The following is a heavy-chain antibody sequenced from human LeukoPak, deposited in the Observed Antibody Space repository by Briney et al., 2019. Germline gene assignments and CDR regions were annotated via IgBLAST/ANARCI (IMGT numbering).Heavy chain of an antibody. CDR2: IYYSGKT. Sequence: PSETQSLTCTVSGGSISTRSYYWGWIRQPPGKGLEWIGSIYYSGKTYYNPSLKSRVTISVDTSKNQFSLKLSSVTAADTALYYCAAQTVDSSRYYPYFFDYWGQGTLVTVSS. V-gene: IGHV4-39*01. CDR3: AAQTVDSSRYYPYFFDY. CDR1: GGSISTRSYY. D-gene: IGHD3-22*01. J-gene: IGHJ4*02.